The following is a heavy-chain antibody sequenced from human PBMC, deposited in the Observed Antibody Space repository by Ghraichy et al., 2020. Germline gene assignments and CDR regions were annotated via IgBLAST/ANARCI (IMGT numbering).Heavy chain of an antibody. V-gene: IGHV4-59*08. D-gene: IGHD3-16*01. CDR1: GGSISTYY. CDR3: ARGHVGGHQSDY. J-gene: IGHJ4*02. Sequence: SETLSLTCSVSGGSISTYYWSWIRQPPGKGLEWIGYIYYSGSTNYNPSLKSRVTISVDTSKNQFSLKLSSVTAADTAVYYCARGHVGGHQSDYWGQGTLVTVSS. CDR2: IYYSGST.